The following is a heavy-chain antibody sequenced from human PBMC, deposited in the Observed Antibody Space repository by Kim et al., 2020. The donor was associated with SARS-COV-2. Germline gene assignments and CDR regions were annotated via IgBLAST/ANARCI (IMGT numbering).Heavy chain of an antibody. J-gene: IGHJ4*02. V-gene: IGHV3-9*01. Sequence: GGSLRLSCAASGFTFDDYAMNWVRQAPGKGLEWVSGISWNSGSIGYADSVKGRFTISRDNAKNSLYLQMNSLRAEDTALYYCAKTSSSGWYWVRYFDYWGQGTLVTVSS. CDR3: AKTSSSGWYWVRYFDY. CDR1: GFTFDDYA. D-gene: IGHD6-19*01. CDR2: ISWNSGSI.